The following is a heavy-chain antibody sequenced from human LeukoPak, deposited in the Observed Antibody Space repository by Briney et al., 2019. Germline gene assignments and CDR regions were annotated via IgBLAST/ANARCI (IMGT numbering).Heavy chain of an antibody. D-gene: IGHD6-13*01. Sequence: SVKVSFKASGGTFSSYAISWVRQAPGQGLEWMGGIIPIFGTANYAQKFQGRVTITADESTSTAYMELSSLRSEDTAVYYCASSVGIAAAGSDYWGQGTLVTVSS. CDR2: IIPIFGTA. J-gene: IGHJ4*02. CDR1: GGTFSSYA. V-gene: IGHV1-69*01. CDR3: ASSVGIAAAGSDY.